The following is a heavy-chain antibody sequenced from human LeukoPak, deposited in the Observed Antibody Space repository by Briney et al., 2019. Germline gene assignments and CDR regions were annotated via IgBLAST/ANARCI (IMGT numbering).Heavy chain of an antibody. CDR3: ARATSGQRRDGYNYYYYYYMDV. CDR1: GGSISSYY. V-gene: IGHV4-59*01. J-gene: IGHJ6*03. CDR2: IYNSGST. D-gene: IGHD5-24*01. Sequence: PSETLSLTCTVSGGSISSYYWNWIRQPPGKGLEWTGYIYNSGSTNYNPSLKSRVTILVDASKNQFSLKLNSVTAADTAVYYCARATSGQRRDGYNYYYYYYMDVWGKGTTVTV.